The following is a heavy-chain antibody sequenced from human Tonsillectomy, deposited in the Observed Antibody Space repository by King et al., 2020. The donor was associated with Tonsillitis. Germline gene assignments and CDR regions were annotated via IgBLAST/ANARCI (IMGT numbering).Heavy chain of an antibody. CDR3: VSPLGQYADNSSDYLDP. Sequence: VQLVESGAEVKKPGSSVKVSCKASGYTFTGFHIQGVRQAPGQGLEWMGWINPKSGATNHAQKFHGRVTMTRDTSISTAYMELSRVRSDDKAVYYCVSPLGQYADNSSDYLDPWGQGTLVTVSS. J-gene: IGHJ5*02. D-gene: IGHD4-11*01. CDR1: GYTFTGFH. CDR2: INPKSGAT. V-gene: IGHV1-2*02.